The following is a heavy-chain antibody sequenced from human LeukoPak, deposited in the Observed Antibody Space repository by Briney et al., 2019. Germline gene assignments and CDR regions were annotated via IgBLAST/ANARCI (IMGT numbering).Heavy chain of an antibody. V-gene: IGHV3-7*01. Sequence: GRSLRLSCVASGFTFSTYWMNWVRQAPGKGLERVGTISPDGSDKYYVDSVKGRFTISRNNAKTSLYLQINSLSADDTALYFCARGIVVVVGASDHFDYWGQGTLITVYS. CDR2: ISPDGSDK. D-gene: IGHD2-15*01. CDR1: GFTFSTYW. J-gene: IGHJ4*02. CDR3: ARGIVVVVGASDHFDY.